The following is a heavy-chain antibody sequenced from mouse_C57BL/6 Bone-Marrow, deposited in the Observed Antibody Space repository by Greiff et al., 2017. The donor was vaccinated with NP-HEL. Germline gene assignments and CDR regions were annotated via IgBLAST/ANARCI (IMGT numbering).Heavy chain of an antibody. J-gene: IGHJ1*03. CDR1: GYTFTSYG. Sequence: QVQLQQSGAELVRPGASVKLSCKASGYTFTSYGISWVKQRTGQGLEWIGEIYPRSGNTYYNEKFKGKATLTADKSSSTAYMELRSLTSEDTAVYSCISGGGGWYFDVWGRGTTVTVSS. V-gene: IGHV1-81*01. CDR2: IYPRSGNT. CDR3: ISGGGGWYFDV.